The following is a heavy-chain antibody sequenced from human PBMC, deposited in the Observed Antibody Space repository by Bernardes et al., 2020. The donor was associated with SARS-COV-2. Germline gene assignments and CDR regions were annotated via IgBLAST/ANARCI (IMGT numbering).Heavy chain of an antibody. Sequence: SETLSLTCTVSGGSITNPNGWSWVRQPPGKGLEWIGESYHSGSTNYNPSLKSRVTISVDKSKNQFSLKLNSVTAADTAVYFCASLLVRPYYYYAMDVCGQGTTVTVSS. CDR2: SYHSGST. CDR1: GGSITNPNG. CDR3: ASLLVRPYYYYAMDV. D-gene: IGHD6-6*01. J-gene: IGHJ6*02. V-gene: IGHV4-4*02.